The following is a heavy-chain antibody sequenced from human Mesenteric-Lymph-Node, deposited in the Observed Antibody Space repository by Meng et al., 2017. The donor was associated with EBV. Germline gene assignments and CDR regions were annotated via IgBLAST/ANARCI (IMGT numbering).Heavy chain of an antibody. V-gene: IGHV4-4*02. CDR3: AKEELHWFDP. J-gene: IGHJ5*02. CDR1: GASVSSDNC. Sequence: QVQLQESGPGLVKPSXXXXLTCAVSGASVSSDNCWTWVRHSPGRGLEWLGAIYQSGSPNYNPSLESRAIISLDKSKNQFSLQLSSVTAADTAVYYCAKEELHWFDPWGQGTLFTVSS. D-gene: IGHD1-7*01. CDR2: IYQSGSP.